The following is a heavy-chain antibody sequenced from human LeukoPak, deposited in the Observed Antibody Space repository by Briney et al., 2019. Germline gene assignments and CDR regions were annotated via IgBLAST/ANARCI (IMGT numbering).Heavy chain of an antibody. CDR1: GFAFGNYP. J-gene: IGHJ4*02. D-gene: IGHD3-10*01. Sequence: GGSLRLSCAASGFAFGNYPMSWVRQAPGKGLEWVSVVSANGISTLYADSVKGRFTISRDNPMNTLYLQMSSLRAEDTAVYYCAKDRGYTTGRDFDYWGQGALVTVSS. CDR2: VSANGIST. V-gene: IGHV3-23*01. CDR3: AKDRGYTTGRDFDY.